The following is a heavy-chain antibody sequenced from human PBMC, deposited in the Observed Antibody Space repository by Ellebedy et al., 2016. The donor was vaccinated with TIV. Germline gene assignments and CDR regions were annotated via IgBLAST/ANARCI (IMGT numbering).Heavy chain of an antibody. CDR1: GYTFTSYG. Sequence: ASVKVSXKASGYTFTSYGISWVRQAPGQGLEWMGWISGYNGNTNYAENLQGRVTMTTDTSTSTAYVELRSLRSDDTAVYYCAKEFGFSEIQLWFYYYYYYGMDVWGQGTTVTVSS. CDR3: AKEFGFSEIQLWFYYYYYYGMDV. J-gene: IGHJ6*02. V-gene: IGHV1-18*04. CDR2: ISGYNGNT. D-gene: IGHD5-18*01.